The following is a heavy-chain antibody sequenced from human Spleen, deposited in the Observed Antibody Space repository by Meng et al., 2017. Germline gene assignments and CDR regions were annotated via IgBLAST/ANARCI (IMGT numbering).Heavy chain of an antibody. Sequence: VVLVESGGGLVQPGGSLRLSCAASGFTVSHNYMSWVRQAPGEGLEWVSVIYSGGNTYYADSVKGRFTISRDNSKNTVFLQINSLRVEDTAVYYCARSPIDKYDLSALPLDYWGQGTLVTVSS. D-gene: IGHD3-16*01. J-gene: IGHJ4*02. CDR1: GFTVSHNY. CDR3: ARSPIDKYDLSALPLDY. CDR2: IYSGGNT. V-gene: IGHV3-66*02.